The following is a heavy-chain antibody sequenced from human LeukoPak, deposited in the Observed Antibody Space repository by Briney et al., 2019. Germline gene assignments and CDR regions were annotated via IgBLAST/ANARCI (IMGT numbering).Heavy chain of an antibody. CDR2: ISPDGNSR. CDR3: ARDGGLLPDN. V-gene: IGHV3-74*01. J-gene: IGHJ4*02. Sequence: GGPLRLSCAASGFPFSTYAMHWVRQPPGKGLVWISRISPDGNSRGYADSVKGRFIISRDSATNTLSLQMNSLTADDTAVYYCARDGGLLPDNWGKGTLVTVSS. CDR1: GFPFSTYA. D-gene: IGHD2-21*02.